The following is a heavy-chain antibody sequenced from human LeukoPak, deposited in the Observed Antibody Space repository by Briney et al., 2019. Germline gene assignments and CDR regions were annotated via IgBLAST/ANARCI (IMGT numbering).Heavy chain of an antibody. J-gene: IGHJ2*01. V-gene: IGHV3-48*03. CDR3: ASGIQPRLSWFFDL. Sequence: GGSLRLSCAASGFTFSSYEMNWVRQAPGKGLEWVSYISSSGSTIYYADSVRGRFTISRDNAKNSLYLQMNSLRAEDTAVYYCASGIQPRLSWFFDLWGRGTQVIVSS. CDR2: ISSSGSTI. CDR1: GFTFSSYE. D-gene: IGHD5-18*01.